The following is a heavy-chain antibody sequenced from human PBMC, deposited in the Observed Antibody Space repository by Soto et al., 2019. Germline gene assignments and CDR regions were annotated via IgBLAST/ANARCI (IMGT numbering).Heavy chain of an antibody. CDR3: ARDSEYSGYDSRRVFDY. V-gene: IGHV1-18*01. J-gene: IGHJ4*02. Sequence: QVQLVQSGAEVKKPGASVKVSCKASGYTFTSYGISWVRQAPGQGLEWMGWISAYNGNTNYAQKLQGRVTMTTDTSTSTAYRELRSLRSDDTAVYYCARDSEYSGYDSRRVFDYWGQGTLVTVSS. CDR1: GYTFTSYG. CDR2: ISAYNGNT. D-gene: IGHD5-12*01.